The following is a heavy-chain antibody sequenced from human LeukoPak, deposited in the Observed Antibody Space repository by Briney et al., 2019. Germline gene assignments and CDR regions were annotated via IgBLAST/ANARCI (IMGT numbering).Heavy chain of an antibody. CDR3: ARVADCSSTSCYPDTLDY. CDR2: INPGGDST. J-gene: IGHJ4*02. Sequence: ASVKVSCKASGYTFTSYYMHWVRQAPGQGLEWMGIINPGGDSTSYAQKFQGRVTMTRDMSTSTVYMELSSLRSEDTAVYYCARVADCSSTSCYPDTLDYWGQGTLVTVSS. CDR1: GYTFTSYY. V-gene: IGHV1-46*01. D-gene: IGHD2-2*01.